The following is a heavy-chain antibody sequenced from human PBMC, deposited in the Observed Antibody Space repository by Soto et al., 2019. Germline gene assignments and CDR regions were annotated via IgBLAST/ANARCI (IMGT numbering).Heavy chain of an antibody. V-gene: IGHV4-4*02. CDR1: GDSISRSVW. Sequence: SETLSLTCAVSGDSISRSVWWTWVRPPPGKGLEWIGEVFHTGNTNYNPSLKSRVTMSVDKSTNEFSLKVTSVTAADTAIYYGARKAWVRFDYWGQVALVTVSS. J-gene: IGHJ4*02. D-gene: IGHD7-27*01. CDR2: VFHTGNT. CDR3: ARKAWVRFDY.